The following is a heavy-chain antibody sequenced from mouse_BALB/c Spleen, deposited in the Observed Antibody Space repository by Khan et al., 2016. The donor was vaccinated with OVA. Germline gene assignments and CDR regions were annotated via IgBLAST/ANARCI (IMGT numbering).Heavy chain of an antibody. J-gene: IGHJ4*01. Sequence: VQLQESGPELKKPGETVQISCKASGFTFTNYGMNWVRQAPGKGLKWMGWINTYTGEPTFTDDFKGRFAFSLETSASTAYLQINSLKNEDTATYVCARVGYNGTMDFWGQGTSVTVSS. CDR3: ARVGYNGTMDF. CDR1: GFTFTNYG. CDR2: INTYTGEP. V-gene: IGHV9-3-1*01. D-gene: IGHD2-14*01.